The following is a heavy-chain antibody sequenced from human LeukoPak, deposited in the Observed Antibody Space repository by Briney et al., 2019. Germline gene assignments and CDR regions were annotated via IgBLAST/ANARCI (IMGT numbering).Heavy chain of an antibody. CDR2: INHSGST. V-gene: IGHV4-34*01. D-gene: IGHD5-12*01. CDR3: ARPRGYDYDC. Sequence: NPSETLSLTCAVYGGSFSGYYWSWIRQPPGKGLEWIGEINHSGSTNYNPSLKSRVTISVDTSKNQFSLKLSSVTAADTAVYYCARPRGYDYDCWGQGTLVTVSS. J-gene: IGHJ4*02. CDR1: GGSFSGYY.